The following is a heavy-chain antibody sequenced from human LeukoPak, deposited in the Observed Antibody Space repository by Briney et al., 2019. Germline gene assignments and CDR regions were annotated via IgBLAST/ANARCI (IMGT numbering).Heavy chain of an antibody. D-gene: IGHD6-19*01. CDR3: AKRSSSGWTNPLDY. CDR1: GFIYSNFA. CDR2: ISGSGGSS. V-gene: IGHV3-23*01. Sequence: GGSLRLSCAASGFIYSNFAMNWVRQAPGKGLEWVSVISGSGGSSFYADSVKGRFTISRDNSKNTLYLQMNSLRAEDTAVYYCAKRSSSGWTNPLDYWGQGTLVTVSS. J-gene: IGHJ4*02.